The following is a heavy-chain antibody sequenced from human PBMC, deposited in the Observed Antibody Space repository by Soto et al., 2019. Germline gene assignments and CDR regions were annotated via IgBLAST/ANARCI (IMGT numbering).Heavy chain of an antibody. CDR1: GGSISSSNW. J-gene: IGHJ4*01. CDR3: SRDARSIAVAEAEPSFDY. D-gene: IGHD6-19*01. CDR2: IYHSGST. V-gene: IGHV4-4*02. Sequence: QVQLQESGPGLVKPSGTLSLTCAVSGGSISSSNWWSWVRQPPGKGLEWIGEIYHSGSTNYNPSLKSRVTISVDKSKNQFSLKLSSVTAADTAVYYCSRDARSIAVAEAEPSFDYWGHGTLVTVSS.